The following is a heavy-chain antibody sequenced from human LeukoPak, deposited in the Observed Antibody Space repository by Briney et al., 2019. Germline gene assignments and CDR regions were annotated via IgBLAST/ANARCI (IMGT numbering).Heavy chain of an antibody. Sequence: PPKTLSLTCTVSGGSISSYYGSWIRQPAGKGLEWIGRIYTSGSTNYNPSLKSRVTMSVDTSKNQFSLKLSSVTAADTAVYYCARDLAAAGQIMWFDPWGQGTLVTVSS. D-gene: IGHD6-13*01. CDR1: GGSISSYY. J-gene: IGHJ5*02. CDR3: ARDLAAAGQIMWFDP. V-gene: IGHV4-4*07. CDR2: IYTSGST.